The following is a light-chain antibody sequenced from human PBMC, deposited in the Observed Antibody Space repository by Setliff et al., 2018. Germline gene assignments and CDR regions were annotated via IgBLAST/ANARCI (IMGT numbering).Light chain of an antibody. CDR1: SSDVGGYNH. Sequence: QSALTQPASVSGSPGQSITISCTGSSSDVGGYNHVSGYQQHPGKAPKLMIYDVGKRPSGVSNRFSGSKSGNTASLTISGLQAEDEADYYCSSYTGSNSHVFGTGTKVTVL. CDR3: SSYTGSNSHV. V-gene: IGLV2-14*01. CDR2: DVG. J-gene: IGLJ1*01.